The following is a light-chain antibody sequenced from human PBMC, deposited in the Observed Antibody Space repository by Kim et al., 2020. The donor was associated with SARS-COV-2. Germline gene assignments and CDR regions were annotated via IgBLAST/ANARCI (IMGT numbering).Light chain of an antibody. CDR3: QQATYFPYT. J-gene: IGKJ2*01. Sequence: DIQMTQSPSSVSASVGDRVIITCRASQDVRNWLAWYQQKPGKAPKLLIYATSTLQSGVPPRFSGSGSGTEFTLTVSSLQSEDFATYFCQQATYFPYTFGQGTKVDIK. CDR1: QDVRNW. V-gene: IGKV1D-12*01. CDR2: ATS.